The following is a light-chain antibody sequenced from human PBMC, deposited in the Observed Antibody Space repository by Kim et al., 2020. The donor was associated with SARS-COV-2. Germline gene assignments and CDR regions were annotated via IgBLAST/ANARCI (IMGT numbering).Light chain of an antibody. V-gene: IGKV1-33*01. CDR2: DAS. CDR3: QQYAKRLS. J-gene: IGKJ2*03. Sequence: LSASVGDRVTITCQASQDIKKNLNWYRQEAGQAPKLLIFDASNLDIGVPSRFSGSGSGTDFTFTISSLQPEDIATYYCQQYAKRLSFGQGTKLEI. CDR1: QDIKKN.